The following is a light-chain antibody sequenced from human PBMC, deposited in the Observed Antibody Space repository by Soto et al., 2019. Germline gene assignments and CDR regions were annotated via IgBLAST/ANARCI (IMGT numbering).Light chain of an antibody. V-gene: IGLV1-44*01. J-gene: IGLJ2*01. CDR3: AAWNDSLHGPGNVV. CDR1: SSNIGSNT. CDR2: SNN. Sequence: QSVLTQPPSASGTPGQRVTISCSGSSSNIGSNTVNWYQQLPGTAPKLLIYSNNQRPSGVPDRFSGSKSGTSASLAISGLQSEDEADYYCAAWNDSLHGPGNVVFGGRTKLTVL.